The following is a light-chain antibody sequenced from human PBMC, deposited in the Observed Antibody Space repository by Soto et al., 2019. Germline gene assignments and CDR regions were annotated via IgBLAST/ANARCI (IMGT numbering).Light chain of an antibody. CDR1: SSNIGSNT. CDR3: AAWDDSLNVVV. V-gene: IGLV1-44*01. J-gene: IGLJ2*01. CDR2: SNN. Sequence: QPVLTQPPSASGTPGQRVTISCSGSSSNIGSNTVNWYQQLPGTAPKLLIYSNNQRPSVVPGRFSGSKSGTSASLAISGLPDDDEADYYCAAWDDSLNVVVFGGGTKLTVL.